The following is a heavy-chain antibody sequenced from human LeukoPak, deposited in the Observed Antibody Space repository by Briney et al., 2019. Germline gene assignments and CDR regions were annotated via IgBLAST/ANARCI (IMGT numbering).Heavy chain of an antibody. CDR1: GFSLSTSGVG. CDR3: AHTASLVVLNWFDP. Sequence: SGPTLVKPTQTPTLTCTFSGFSLSTSGVGVGWIRQPPGKALEWLALIYWNDDKRYSPSLKSRLTITKDTSKNQVVLTITNMDPVDTATYYCAHTASLVVLNWFDPWGQETLVTVSS. D-gene: IGHD2-2*01. CDR2: IYWNDDK. J-gene: IGHJ5*02. V-gene: IGHV2-5*01.